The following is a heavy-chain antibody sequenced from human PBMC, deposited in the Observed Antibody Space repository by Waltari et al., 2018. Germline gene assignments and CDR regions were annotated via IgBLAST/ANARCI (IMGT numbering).Heavy chain of an antibody. J-gene: IGHJ4*02. CDR3: ASKVAYSSSYGPFDY. Sequence: QVQLQESGPGLVKPSETLSLTCTVSGGSISSYYWSWIRQPPGKGLEWIGYIYYSGSTNYNPSLKSRVTISVDTSKNQFSLKLSSVTAADTAVYYCASKVAYSSSYGPFDYWGQGTLVTVSS. D-gene: IGHD6-6*01. CDR1: GGSISSYY. V-gene: IGHV4-59*01. CDR2: IYYSGST.